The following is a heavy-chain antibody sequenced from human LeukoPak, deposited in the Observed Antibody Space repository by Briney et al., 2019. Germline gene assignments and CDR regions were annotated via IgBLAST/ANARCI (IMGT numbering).Heavy chain of an antibody. J-gene: IGHJ4*02. V-gene: IGHV4-39*01. CDR2: IYYSGNT. CDR3: ARQTGSGLFILP. CDR1: GVSISSSNSY. D-gene: IGHD3/OR15-3a*01. Sequence: SETLSLTCTVSGVSISSSNSYWGWIRQPPGKGLEWIGSIYYSGNTYYNASLKSQVSISIDTSKNQFSLRPTSVTAADTAVYYCARQTGSGLFILPGGEGTLVTVSS.